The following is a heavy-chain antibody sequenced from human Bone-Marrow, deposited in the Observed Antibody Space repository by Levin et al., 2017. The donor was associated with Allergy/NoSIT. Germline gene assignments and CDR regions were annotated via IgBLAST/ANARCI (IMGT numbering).Heavy chain of an antibody. J-gene: IGHJ3*02. Sequence: GGSLRLSCAVSGFAFSSYGMHWVRQAPGKGLEWVAGISDDGSKKYYADSVKGRFTISRDNFKNTLYLQMNSLRVEDTAVNYCAKVRRELVIATAAFDSWGPGTMVTVSS. CDR3: AKVRRELVIATAAFDS. V-gene: IGHV3-30*18. CDR2: ISDDGSKK. D-gene: IGHD3-9*01. CDR1: GFAFSSYG.